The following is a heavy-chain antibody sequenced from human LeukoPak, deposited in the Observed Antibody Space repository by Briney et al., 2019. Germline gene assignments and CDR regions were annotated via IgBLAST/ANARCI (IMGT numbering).Heavy chain of an antibody. CDR1: GFTFSSYE. CDR2: ISSSGRII. D-gene: IGHD3-22*01. J-gene: IGHJ4*02. V-gene: IGHV3-48*03. Sequence: GGSLRLSCAASGFTFSSYEMNWVRQAPGKGLEWVSDISSSGRIIYYADSVKGRFTISRDNAKNSLYLQMNSLRAEDTAVYYCARAVDYDSSGYYPDCWGQGTLVTVSS. CDR3: ARAVDYDSSGYYPDC.